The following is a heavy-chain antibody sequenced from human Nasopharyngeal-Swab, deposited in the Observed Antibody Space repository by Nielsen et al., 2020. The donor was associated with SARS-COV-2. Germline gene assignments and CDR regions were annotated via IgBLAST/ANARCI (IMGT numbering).Heavy chain of an antibody. V-gene: IGHV3-30*02. CDR2: IRYDGSNK. D-gene: IGHD1-26*01. CDR1: GFTFSSYG. Sequence: GGSLRLSCAASGFTFSSYGMHWVRQAPGKGLEWVAFIRYDGSNKYYADSVKGRFTISRDNSKNPLYLQMNSLRAEDTAVYYCAKDSRSGSGSYSAWGQGTLVTVSS. CDR3: AKDSRSGSGSYSA. J-gene: IGHJ5*02.